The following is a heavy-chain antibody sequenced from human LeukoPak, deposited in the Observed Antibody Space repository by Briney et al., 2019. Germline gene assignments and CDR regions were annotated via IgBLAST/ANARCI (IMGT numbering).Heavy chain of an antibody. V-gene: IGHV4-61*02. CDR1: GGSISSGSYY. CDR3: ARVGGYGDYFGGYYYYYYMDV. CDR2: IYTSGGT. J-gene: IGHJ6*03. Sequence: PSETLSLTCTVSGGSISSGSYYWSWIRQPAGKGLEWIGRIYTSGGTNYNPSLKSRVTISVDTSKNQFSLKLSSVTAADTAVYYCARVGGYGDYFGGYYYYYYMDVWGKGTTVTISS. D-gene: IGHD4-17*01.